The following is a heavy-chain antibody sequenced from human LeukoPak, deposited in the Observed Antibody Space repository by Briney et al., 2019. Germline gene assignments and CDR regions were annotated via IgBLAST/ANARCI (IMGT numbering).Heavy chain of an antibody. D-gene: IGHD3-10*01. V-gene: IGHV3-48*03. CDR3: ARDFGRYFFDY. J-gene: IGHJ4*02. CDR1: GFTFSSYE. Sequence: TGGSLRLSCAASGFTFSSYEMNWVRQAPGKGLEWVSYISSRATAIYYADSVKGRFTSSRDNAKNSLYLQMNSLRAEDTAVYYCARDFGRYFFDYWGQGTLVTVSS. CDR2: ISSRATAI.